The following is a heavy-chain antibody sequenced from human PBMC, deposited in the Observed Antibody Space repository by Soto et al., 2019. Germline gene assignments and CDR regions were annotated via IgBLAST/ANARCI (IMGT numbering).Heavy chain of an antibody. D-gene: IGHD3-16*01. V-gene: IGHV4-59*01. CDR2: IYYSGST. CDR1: GYFIGRNY. J-gene: IGHJ4*02. CDR3: ARGPMISGGGMVTSVPYLNY. Sequence: VQLQESGPGLVKPSETLSLTCSVSGYFIGRNYWSWIRQPPGKGLEWIGYIYYSGSTNYNPFLESRLTRSLAKSRTQFSLRLSSVTAADTAVYYFARGPMISGGGMVTSVPYLNYWGPGALVTVSS.